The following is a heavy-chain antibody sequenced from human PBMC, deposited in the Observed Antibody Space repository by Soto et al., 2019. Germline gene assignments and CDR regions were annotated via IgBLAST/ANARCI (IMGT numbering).Heavy chain of an antibody. CDR1: GFNFSDFQ. D-gene: IGHD3-16*01. CDR3: ARDNLAFQGAFDL. V-gene: IGHV3-21*01. Sequence: EVQLVESGGGPVRPGGSLKLSCAASGFNFSDFQINWVRQAPGRGLEWLSSITGTSAFTHYADSIEGRFTISRDNPNNLLFLQMDNLRPEDTAVYYCARDNLAFQGAFDLWGQGTLVTVSS. CDR2: ITGTSAFT. J-gene: IGHJ4*02.